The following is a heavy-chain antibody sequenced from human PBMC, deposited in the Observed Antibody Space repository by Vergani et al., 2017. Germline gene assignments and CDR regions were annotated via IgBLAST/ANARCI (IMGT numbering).Heavy chain of an antibody. J-gene: IGHJ5*01. D-gene: IGHD2-8*01. CDR2: IDEYGNRA. CDR3: VRTGCCTVYACSTRYES. Sequence: EVQLVESGGGSVQSGGSLRLSCVASGFSFNTYWMPWVRQVPGKGLMWVARIDEYGNRATYGDFETGRFTISRDNAKNTVFLQMNNLRADDAGVYYCVRTGCCTVYACSTRYESWGQGALVTVPS. CDR1: GFSFNTYW. V-gene: IGHV3-74*03.